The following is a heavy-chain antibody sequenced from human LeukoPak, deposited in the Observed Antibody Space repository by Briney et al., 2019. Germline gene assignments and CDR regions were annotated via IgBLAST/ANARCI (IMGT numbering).Heavy chain of an antibody. J-gene: IGHJ4*02. CDR2: ISSDGGRT. CDR1: GFTFSSFA. V-gene: IGHV3-64D*09. Sequence: PGGFLRLSCSASGFTFSSFAMFWVRQAPGKGLEYVSGISSDGGRTNYADSVKARFTISRDNSKVTLYLQMTSLRPEDTAIYYCVKDPSGNYFYFDYWGQGTLVTVSS. CDR3: VKDPSGNYFYFDY. D-gene: IGHD1-26*01.